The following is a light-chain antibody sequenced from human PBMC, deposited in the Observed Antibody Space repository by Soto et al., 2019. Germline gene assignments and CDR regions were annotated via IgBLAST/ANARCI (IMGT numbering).Light chain of an antibody. V-gene: IGKV3-20*01. CDR2: GAS. CDR3: QQYGSSPQT. CDR1: QSVSSSY. J-gene: IGKJ1*01. Sequence: EIVLTHAPGTLSLSPEERETNSCRASQSVSSSYLAWYQQKPGQAPRLLIYGASSRATGIPDRFSGSGSGTDFTLTISRLEPEDFAVYYCQQYGSSPQTFGQGTKV.